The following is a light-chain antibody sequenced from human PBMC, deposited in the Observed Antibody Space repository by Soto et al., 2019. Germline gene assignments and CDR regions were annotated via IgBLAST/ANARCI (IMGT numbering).Light chain of an antibody. CDR2: DVS. CDR1: SCDVGGYNY. CDR3: CSFAGNYIYV. V-gene: IGLV2-11*01. Sequence: QSVLTQPRSVSGSPGQSVTISCTGTSCDVGGYNYVSWYLQHPGKAPKVMIYDVSKRPSGVPDRFSGSKSGNTASLTISGLQSEDEADYYCCSFAGNYIYVFGTGTKVTVL. J-gene: IGLJ1*01.